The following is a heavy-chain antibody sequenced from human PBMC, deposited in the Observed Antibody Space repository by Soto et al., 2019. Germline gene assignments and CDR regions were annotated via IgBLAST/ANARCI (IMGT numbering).Heavy chain of an antibody. CDR2: IYSDGNT. CDR3: ARAPSGNYYFDS. J-gene: IGHJ4*02. V-gene: IGHV3-53*01. D-gene: IGHD1-26*01. Sequence: LRLSCAASGFTVNNNYMAWVRQAPGKGLEWVSVIYSDGNTYLAGSVRGRFTISRDNSKNTLYLQMNTLRAEDTAVYYCARAPSGNYYFDSWGQGTLVTVSS. CDR1: GFTVNNNY.